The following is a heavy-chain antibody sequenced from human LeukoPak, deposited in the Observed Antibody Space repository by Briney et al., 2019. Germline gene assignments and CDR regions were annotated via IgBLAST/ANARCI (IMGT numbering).Heavy chain of an antibody. D-gene: IGHD3-10*01. V-gene: IGHV4-59*12. CDR3: ARAKGGELSGAVDV. CDR1: GGSISSYY. Sequence: SETLSLTCTVSGGSISSYYWSWIRQPPGKGLEWIGYIYYSGSTNYNPSLKSRVTISVDTSKNQFSLKLSSVTAADTAVYYCARAKGGELSGAVDVWGKGTTVTVSS. J-gene: IGHJ6*04. CDR2: IYYSGST.